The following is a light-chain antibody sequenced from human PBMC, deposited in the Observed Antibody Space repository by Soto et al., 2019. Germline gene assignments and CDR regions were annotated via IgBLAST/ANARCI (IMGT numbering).Light chain of an antibody. CDR2: DAS. V-gene: IGKV3D-15*01. CDR3: QQYYVWNT. Sequence: EIVMTQSPATLSVSPGERAIFSCRACQSVDSKLAWYQQKLGQAPRLLIYDASTRATGIPARFSGSGSGTEFTLTISSLQSEDFAIYYCQQYYVWNTFGGGTK. J-gene: IGKJ4*01. CDR1: QSVDSK.